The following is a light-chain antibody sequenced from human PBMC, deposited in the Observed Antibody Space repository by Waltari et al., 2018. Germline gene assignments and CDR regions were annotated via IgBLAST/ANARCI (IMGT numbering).Light chain of an antibody. CDR3: FSYAGSRNWV. CDR1: NSDVGSYNL. J-gene: IGLJ3*02. V-gene: IGLV2-23*02. CDR2: EVI. Sequence: QSALTQAASVSGSPGQSITMSCTGTNSDVGSYNLVSWYQQNPGEAPKLMIFEVIKRPSGVSNRFAGSKAGNTASLTISGLQAEDEAHYYCFSYAGSRNWVFGGGTKLTVL.